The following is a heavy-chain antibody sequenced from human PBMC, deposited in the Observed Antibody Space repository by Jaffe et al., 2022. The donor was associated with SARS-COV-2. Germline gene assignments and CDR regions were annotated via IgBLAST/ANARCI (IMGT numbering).Heavy chain of an antibody. CDR2: IYPSGTT. J-gene: IGHJ4*02. V-gene: IGHV4-30-2*01. D-gene: IGHD5-12*01. Sequence: QLQLQESGAGLVKPSQTLSLTCTLSGASIISGAYSWSWIRQPPGKGLEWIGYIYPSGTTSYNPSLKSRVAISVDRSKSQFSLNLNSVTAADTAVYYCARGPDAYESGVLDFWGQGALVTVSS. CDR3: ARGPDAYESGVLDF. CDR1: GASIISGAYS.